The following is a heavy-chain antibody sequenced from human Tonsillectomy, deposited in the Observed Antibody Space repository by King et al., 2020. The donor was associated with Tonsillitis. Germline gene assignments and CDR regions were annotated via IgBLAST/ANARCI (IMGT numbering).Heavy chain of an antibody. V-gene: IGHV4-39*07. CDR3: ARQGTRIAVVVPNWFDP. J-gene: IGHJ5*02. Sequence: QLQESGPGLVKPSETLSLTCTVSGGSFSSSSYYWAWIRQPPGKGLEWIGSIYHSGSTHYKPSLKSRVTISVDTSKNQFSVRVNSVTAADTAVYYCARQGTRIAVVVPNWFDPGGQGTLVTVSS. CDR2: IYHSGST. CDR1: GGSFSSSSYY. D-gene: IGHD6-19*01.